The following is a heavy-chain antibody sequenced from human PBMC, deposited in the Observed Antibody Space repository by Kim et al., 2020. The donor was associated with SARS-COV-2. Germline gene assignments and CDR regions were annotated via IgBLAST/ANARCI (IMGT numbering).Heavy chain of an antibody. CDR3: ATTYYYGSGSYYSTPYYYYGMDV. D-gene: IGHD3-10*01. Sequence: GASLKISCKGSGYSFTSYWIGWVRQMAGKGLEWMGIIYPGDSDTKYSPSFQGQVTISADKSISTAYLQWSSLKASDTAMYYCATTYYYGSGSYYSTPYYYYGMDVWGQGTTVTVSS. CDR1: GYSFTSYW. J-gene: IGHJ6*02. CDR2: IYPGDSDT. V-gene: IGHV5-51*01.